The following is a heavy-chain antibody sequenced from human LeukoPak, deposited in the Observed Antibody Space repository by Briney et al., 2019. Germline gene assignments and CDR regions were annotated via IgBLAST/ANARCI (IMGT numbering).Heavy chain of an antibody. Sequence: ASVKVSCKVSGYTLTELSMHWVRQAPGKGLEWMGGFDPEDGETIYAQKFQGRVTMTEDTSTDTAYMELSSLRSEDTAVYYCATREQWLVQFDCWGQRTLVTVSS. J-gene: IGHJ4*02. V-gene: IGHV1-24*01. D-gene: IGHD6-19*01. CDR1: GYTLTELS. CDR3: ATREQWLVQFDC. CDR2: FDPEDGET.